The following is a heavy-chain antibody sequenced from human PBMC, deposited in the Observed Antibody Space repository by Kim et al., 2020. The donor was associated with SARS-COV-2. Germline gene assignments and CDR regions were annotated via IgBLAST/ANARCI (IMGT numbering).Heavy chain of an antibody. CDR1: GFTFDDYA. CDR2: ISWNSGSI. D-gene: IGHD6-13*01. Sequence: GGSLRLSCAASGFTFDDYAMHWVRQAPGKGLEWVSGISWNSGSIGYADSVKGRFTISRDNAKNSLYLQMNSLRAEDTALYYCAKSSSSWYGGPLDYWGQGTLVTVSS. CDR3: AKSSSSWYGGPLDY. J-gene: IGHJ4*02. V-gene: IGHV3-9*01.